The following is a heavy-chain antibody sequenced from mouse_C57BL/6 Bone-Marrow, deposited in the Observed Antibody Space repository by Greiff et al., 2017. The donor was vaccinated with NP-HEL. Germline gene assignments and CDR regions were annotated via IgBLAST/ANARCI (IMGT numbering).Heavy chain of an antibody. CDR2: ISSGSSTI. J-gene: IGHJ1*03. Sequence: EVKVVESGGGLVKPGGSLKLSCAASGFTFSDYGMHWVRQAPEKGLEWVAYISSGSSTIYYADTVKGRFTISRANATNTLFLQMTSLRSEDTAMYYCARGGSFDVWGTGTTVTVSS. V-gene: IGHV5-17*01. CDR1: GFTFSDYG. CDR3: ARGGSFDV.